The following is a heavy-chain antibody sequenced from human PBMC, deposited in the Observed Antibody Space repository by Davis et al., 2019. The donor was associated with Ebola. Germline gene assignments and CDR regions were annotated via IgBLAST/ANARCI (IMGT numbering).Heavy chain of an antibody. CDR1: GFTFGDYA. CDR2: IRSKRYDGTT. Sequence: GGSLRLSCTTSGFTFGDYAMTWVRQAPGKGLEWVGFIRSKRYDGTTQYAASVKGRFTISRDDSKSIAYLQINSLKTEDTAVYYCEVSIAAAGYDAFDIWGQGTMVTVSS. D-gene: IGHD6-13*01. V-gene: IGHV3-49*04. CDR3: EVSIAAAGYDAFDI. J-gene: IGHJ3*02.